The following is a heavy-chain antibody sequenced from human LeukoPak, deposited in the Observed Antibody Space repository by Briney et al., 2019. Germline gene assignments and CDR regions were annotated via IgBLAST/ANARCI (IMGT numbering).Heavy chain of an antibody. CDR2: ISAYNGNT. CDR3: ARERPSYDSSGLTLFDY. CDR1: GYTFTSYG. D-gene: IGHD3-22*01. V-gene: IGHV1-18*01. J-gene: IGHJ4*02. Sequence: ASVKVSCKASGYTFTSYGISWVRQAPGQGLEWMGWISAYNGNTNYAQKLQGRVTMTTDTSTSTAYMELRSLRSDDTAVNYCARERPSYDSSGLTLFDYWGQGTLVTVSS.